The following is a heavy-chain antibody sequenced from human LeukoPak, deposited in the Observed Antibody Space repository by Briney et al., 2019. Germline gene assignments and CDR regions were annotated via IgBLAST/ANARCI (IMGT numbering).Heavy chain of an antibody. CDR2: IYYSGST. CDR3: ARDSYYYGSGSYPTLDY. CDR1: GGSISSYY. D-gene: IGHD3-10*01. V-gene: IGHV4-59*12. J-gene: IGHJ4*02. Sequence: SETLSLTCTVSGGSISSYYWSWIRQPPGKGLEWIGYIYYSGSTNYNPSLKSRVTISVDTSKNQFSLKLTSVTAADTAVYYCARDSYYYGSGSYPTLDYWGQGTLVTVSS.